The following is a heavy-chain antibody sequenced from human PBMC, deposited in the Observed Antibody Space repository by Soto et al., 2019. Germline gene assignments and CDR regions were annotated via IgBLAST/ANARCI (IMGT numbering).Heavy chain of an antibody. CDR1: GGSISSYY. Sequence: QVQLQESGPGLVKPSETLSLTCTVSGGSISSYYWSWIRQPPGKGLESIGYIYYSGSTNYNPSLKSRVTISVDTSKNQFSLKLSSVTAADTAVYYCARDATTVTTSGYSAWFDPWGQGTLVTVSS. D-gene: IGHD4-17*01. CDR3: ARDATTVTTSGYSAWFDP. J-gene: IGHJ5*02. V-gene: IGHV4-59*01. CDR2: IYYSGST.